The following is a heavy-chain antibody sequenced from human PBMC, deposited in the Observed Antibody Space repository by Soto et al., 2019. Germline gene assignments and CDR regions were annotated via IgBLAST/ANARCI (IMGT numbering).Heavy chain of an antibody. D-gene: IGHD2-15*01. Sequence: EVQLVESGGGLVQPGGSLRLSCAASGFTFSSYWMHWVRQAPGKGLVWVSRINSDGSSTSYADSVKGRFTISRDNAENRLYLQMNSLRAEDMAVYYCAREKSHCSGGSCYFYYYGMDVWGKGPTVTVSS. CDR1: GFTFSSYW. V-gene: IGHV3-74*01. CDR2: INSDGSST. CDR3: AREKSHCSGGSCYFYYYGMDV. J-gene: IGHJ6*04.